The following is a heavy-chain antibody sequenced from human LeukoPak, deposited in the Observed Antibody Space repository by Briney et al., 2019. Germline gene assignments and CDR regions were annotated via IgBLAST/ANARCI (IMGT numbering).Heavy chain of an antibody. CDR1: GFIFSSYS. V-gene: IGHV3-21*04. Sequence: GGSLRLSCAASGFIFSSYSMNWVRQAPGKGLEWVSSISSSSSYIYYADSVKGRFTISRDNAKNSLYLQMNSLRAEDTAVYYCARDGLWFGVYGMDVWGKGTTVTVSS. CDR3: ARDGLWFGVYGMDV. CDR2: ISSSSSYI. J-gene: IGHJ6*04. D-gene: IGHD3-10*01.